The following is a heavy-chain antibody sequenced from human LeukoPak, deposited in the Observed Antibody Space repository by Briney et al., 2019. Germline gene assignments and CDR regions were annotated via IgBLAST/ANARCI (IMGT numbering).Heavy chain of an antibody. CDR3: ARYSSSWYGDWFDP. Sequence: PGGSLRLSCAASGFTFSSYWMSWVRQAPGKGLEWVANIKQDGSEKYYVDSVKGRFTISRDNAKNSLYLQMNSLRAEDTAAYYCARYSSSWYGDWFDPWGQGTLVTVSS. J-gene: IGHJ5*02. CDR1: GFTFSSYW. CDR2: IKQDGSEK. D-gene: IGHD6-13*01. V-gene: IGHV3-7*01.